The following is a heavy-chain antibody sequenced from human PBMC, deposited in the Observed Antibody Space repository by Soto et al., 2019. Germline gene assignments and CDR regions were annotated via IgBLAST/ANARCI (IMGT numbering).Heavy chain of an antibody. CDR2: ISCSGGST. J-gene: IGHJ4*02. D-gene: IGHD3-22*01. CDR3: AKNPYYEIDY. V-gene: IGHV3-23*01. Sequence: EVQLLESGGGLVQPGGSLRLSCAASGFTFSSYAMSWVRQAPGKGLEWVSAISCSGGSTYYADSVKGRFTISRDNSKNTLYLQMIILSAEVTAVYYGAKNPYYEIDYWGQGTLVTVSS. CDR1: GFTFSSYA.